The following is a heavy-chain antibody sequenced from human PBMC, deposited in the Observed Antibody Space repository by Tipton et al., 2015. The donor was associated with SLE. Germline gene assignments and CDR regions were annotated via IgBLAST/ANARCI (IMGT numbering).Heavy chain of an antibody. CDR1: GGSISSSSYY. CDR2: IYHSGST. D-gene: IGHD6-6*01. Sequence: TLSLTCTVSGGSISSSSYYWGWIRQPPGKGLEWIGSIYHSGSTYYNPSLKSRVTISVDTSKNQFSLKLSSVTAADTAVYYCARHSHSSSGWGQGTLVTVSS. CDR3: ARHSHSSSG. V-gene: IGHV4-39*01. J-gene: IGHJ4*02.